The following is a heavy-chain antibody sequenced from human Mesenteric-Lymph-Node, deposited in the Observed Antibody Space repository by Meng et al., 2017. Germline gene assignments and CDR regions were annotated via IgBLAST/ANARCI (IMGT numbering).Heavy chain of an antibody. Sequence: ASVKVSCKASGYTFTSYYMHWVRQAPGQGLEWMGIINPSGGSTTYARKFQGRVTMTRDTSTSTVYMELSSLRSDDTAVYYCARDIRAYGMDVWGQGTTVTVSS. V-gene: IGHV1-46*01. D-gene: IGHD3-3*02. CDR2: INPSGGST. CDR3: ARDIRAYGMDV. J-gene: IGHJ6*02. CDR1: GYTFTSYY.